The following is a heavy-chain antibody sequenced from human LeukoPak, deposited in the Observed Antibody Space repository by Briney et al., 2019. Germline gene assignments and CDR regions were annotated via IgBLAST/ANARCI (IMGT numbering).Heavy chain of an antibody. J-gene: IGHJ4*02. CDR2: IYTSGST. CDR3: ARELVRYGSGSYLDY. Sequence: SETLSLTCTVSGGSISSYYWSWIRQPAGKGLEWIGRIYTSGSTNYNPSLKSRVTMSVDTSKNQFSLKLSSVTAADTAVYYCARELVRYGSGSYLDYWGQGTLVTVSS. CDR1: GGSISSYY. D-gene: IGHD3-10*01. V-gene: IGHV4-4*07.